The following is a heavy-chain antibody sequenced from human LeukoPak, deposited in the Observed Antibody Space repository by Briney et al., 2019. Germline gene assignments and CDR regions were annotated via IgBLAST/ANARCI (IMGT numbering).Heavy chain of an antibody. V-gene: IGHV3-74*01. D-gene: IGHD3-3*01. CDR1: GFTFSSYW. Sequence: GGSLRLSCAASGFTFSSYWMHWVRQAPGKGLVWVSRIIIDGSDTSYADSVKGRFTISRDNAKNTLYLQMKSLRAEDTAVYYCALEGAAEGFDPWGQGTLVTV. J-gene: IGHJ5*02. CDR2: IIIDGSDT. CDR3: ALEGAAEGFDP.